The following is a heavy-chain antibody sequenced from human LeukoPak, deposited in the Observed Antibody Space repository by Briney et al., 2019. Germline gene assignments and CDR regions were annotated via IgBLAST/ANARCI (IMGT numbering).Heavy chain of an antibody. V-gene: IGHV1-46*01. CDR2: IYPRDGST. J-gene: IGHJ4*02. CDR3: ARDQEGFDY. CDR1: GYTFTINY. Sequence: ASVKVSCTASGYTFTINYIHWVRQAPGQGLEWMGMIYPRDGSTSYAQKFQGRVTVTRDTSTSTVHMELSGLRSEDTAVYYCARDQEGFDYRGQGTLVTVSS.